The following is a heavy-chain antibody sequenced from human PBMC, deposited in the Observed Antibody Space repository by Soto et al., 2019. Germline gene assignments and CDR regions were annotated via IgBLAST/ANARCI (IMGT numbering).Heavy chain of an antibody. CDR3: ARTAAAGKYYYAMGV. CDR2: IYPGDSDT. CDR1: GYSFSSYW. V-gene: IGHV5-51*01. D-gene: IGHD6-13*01. Sequence: GESLEISCKGSGYSFSSYWIGWVRQMPGKGLECMGIIYPGDSDTRYSPSFQGQVTISADKSISTAYLQWSSLKASDTAMYYCARTAAAGKYYYAMGVWGQGTTVTVSS. J-gene: IGHJ6*02.